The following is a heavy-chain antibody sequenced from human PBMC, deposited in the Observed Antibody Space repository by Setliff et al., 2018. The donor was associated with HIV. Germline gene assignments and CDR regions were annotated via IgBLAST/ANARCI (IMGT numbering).Heavy chain of an antibody. J-gene: IGHJ4*02. CDR3: ARAPITIFGVIIIPVYFDY. Sequence: PSETLSLTCTVSGGSIISSDFYWRWIRQHPGKALEWIGDIHHSGSTYYNPSLKSRVTISVDTSKNQFSLKLSSVTAADTAVYYCARAPITIFGVIIIPVYFDYWGQGTLVTVSS. D-gene: IGHD3-3*01. CDR1: GGSIISSDFY. CDR2: IHHSGST. V-gene: IGHV4-30-4*01.